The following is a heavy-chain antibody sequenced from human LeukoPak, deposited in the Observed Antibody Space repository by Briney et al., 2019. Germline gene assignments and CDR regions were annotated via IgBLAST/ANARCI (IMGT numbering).Heavy chain of an antibody. J-gene: IGHJ3*01. Sequence: ASVKVSCKASGYTFTSYDINWVRQAPGQGLEWMGIINPSGGSTSYAQKFQGRVTMTRDTSTSTVYMELSSLRSEDTAVYYCARDDYYDSSGYPWNTASLWGQGTMVTVSS. CDR2: INPSGGST. D-gene: IGHD3-22*01. CDR3: ARDDYYDSSGYPWNTASL. CDR1: GYTFTSYD. V-gene: IGHV1-46*01.